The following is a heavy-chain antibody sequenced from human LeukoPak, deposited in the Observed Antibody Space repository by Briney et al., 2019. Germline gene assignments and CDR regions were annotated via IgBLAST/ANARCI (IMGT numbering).Heavy chain of an antibody. CDR2: IIPIFGTA. CDR1: GGTFSIYA. J-gene: IGHJ4*02. V-gene: IGHV1-69*06. Sequence: ASVTVSFKASGGTFSIYAISWVRQAPGQGLEWMGGIIPIFGTANYAQKFQGRVTITADKSTSTAYMELSSLRSEDTAVYYCASPPEDIVGGAFDYWGREPWSPSPQ. CDR3: ASPPEDIVGGAFDY. D-gene: IGHD2-15*01.